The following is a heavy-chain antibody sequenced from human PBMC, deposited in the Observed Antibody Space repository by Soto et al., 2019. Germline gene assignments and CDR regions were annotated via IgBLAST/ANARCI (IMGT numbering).Heavy chain of an antibody. D-gene: IGHD6-13*01. V-gene: IGHV1-24*01. Sequence: QVQLVQSGAEVKKPGASVRVSCTVSGYIFTELSMHWVRQAPGKGLEWMGGFNPEDGEKIYAQKFQGRVTMTEDTSTDTAYMDLISLRSEDTAVYYCATVVRYTSLYYYYTMDVWGQGTTVTVSS. CDR1: GYIFTELS. CDR3: ATVVRYTSLYYYYTMDV. J-gene: IGHJ6*02. CDR2: FNPEDGEK.